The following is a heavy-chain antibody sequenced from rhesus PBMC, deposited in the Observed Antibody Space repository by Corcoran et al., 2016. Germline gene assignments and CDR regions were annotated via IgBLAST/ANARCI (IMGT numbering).Heavy chain of an antibody. V-gene: IGHV4-147*01. D-gene: IGHD3-28*01. CDR3: ARALYYADY. Sequence: QGQLQESGPGLVKPSETLSLTCAVSVGSISSNYWSWIRQSPGKGLAWIGCIYGGSGGTSYNPALTSRVTISTGTAKNQFSLTLGSVTAAGTALYYCARALYYADYLGQGVLVTVSS. CDR2: IYGGSGGT. CDR1: VGSISSNY. J-gene: IGHJ4*01.